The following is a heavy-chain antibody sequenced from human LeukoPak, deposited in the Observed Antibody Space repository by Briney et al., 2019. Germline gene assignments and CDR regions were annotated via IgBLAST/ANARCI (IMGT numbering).Heavy chain of an antibody. D-gene: IGHD6-6*01. J-gene: IGHJ4*02. CDR1: GGSISSYS. V-gene: IGHV4-4*07. Sequence: SDTLSLTCSVSGGSISSYSWSWLRQPAGKGLDWIGRIFSSGNTKYNPSLKSRVIMSVDTSRNQFSLKLSSVSAADTAVYYCARDGTYSSSLGLDYWGQGTLVTVSS. CDR2: IFSSGNT. CDR3: ARDGTYSSSLGLDY.